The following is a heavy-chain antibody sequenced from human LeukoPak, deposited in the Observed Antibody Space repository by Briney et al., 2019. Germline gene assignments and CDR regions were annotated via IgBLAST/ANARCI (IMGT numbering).Heavy chain of an antibody. CDR2: INHSGST. J-gene: IGHJ3*02. V-gene: IGHV4-34*01. Sequence: SETLSLTCAVYGGSFSGYYWSWIRQPPGKGLEWIGEINHSGSTNYNPSLKSRVTISVDTSKNQFSLELSSVTAADTAVYYCARIYDSSGYYHYSPDASDIWGQGTMVTVSS. CDR1: GGSFSGYY. CDR3: ARIYDSSGYYHYSPDASDI. D-gene: IGHD3-22*01.